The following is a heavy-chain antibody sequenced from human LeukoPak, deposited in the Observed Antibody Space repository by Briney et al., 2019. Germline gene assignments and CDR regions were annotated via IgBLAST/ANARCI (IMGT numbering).Heavy chain of an antibody. CDR2: IIPIFGTA. V-gene: IGHV1-69*05. D-gene: IGHD3-22*01. CDR1: GGTFSSYA. J-gene: IGHJ4*02. CDR3: ARDYYDSSGTHE. Sequence: AASVKVSCKASGGTFSSYAISWVRQAPGQGLEWMGRIIPIFGTANYAQKFQGRVTITTDESTSTASMELSSLRPEDTAVYYCARDYYDSSGTHEWGQGTLVTVSS.